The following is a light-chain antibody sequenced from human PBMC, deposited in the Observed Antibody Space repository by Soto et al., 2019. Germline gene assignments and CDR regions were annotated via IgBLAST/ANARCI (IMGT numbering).Light chain of an antibody. Sequence: DSQMTQSPSTLSASVGDRVTITCRASQTISTWLAWHQQKPGKAPKLLIYAASSLKSGVPSRISGGGSGTEFTLSISSLQPEDFATYYCQQSYSTLVTFGPGTKVD. CDR1: QTISTW. V-gene: IGKV1-39*01. CDR3: QQSYSTLVT. J-gene: IGKJ3*01. CDR2: AAS.